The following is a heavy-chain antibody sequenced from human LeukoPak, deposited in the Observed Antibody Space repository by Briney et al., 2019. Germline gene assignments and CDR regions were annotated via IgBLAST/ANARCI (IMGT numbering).Heavy chain of an antibody. CDR3: ARHRHPEYYDILTGYSSAYYYGMDV. J-gene: IGHJ6*02. CDR2: IYYSGST. V-gene: IGHV4-59*08. D-gene: IGHD3-9*01. Sequence: SETLSLTCTVSGGSISSYYWSWIRQPPGKGLEWIGYIYYSGSTNYNPSLKSRVTISVDTSKNQFSLKLSSVTAADTAVHYCARHRHPEYYDILTGYSSAYYYGMDVWGQGTTVTVSS. CDR1: GGSISSYY.